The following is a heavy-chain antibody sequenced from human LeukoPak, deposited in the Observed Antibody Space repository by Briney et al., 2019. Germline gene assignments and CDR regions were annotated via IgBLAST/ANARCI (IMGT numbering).Heavy chain of an antibody. CDR1: GYTFTSYA. J-gene: IGHJ3*02. CDR3: ARDGLDWAAGHSDAFDI. Sequence: ASVKVSCKASGYTFTSYAMHWVRQAPGQRLEWRGSINAGNGNTKYSQKFQGRVTITRDTSASTAYMELSSLRSEDTAVYYCARDGLDWAAGHSDAFDIWGQGTMVTVSS. D-gene: IGHD6-13*01. CDR2: INAGNGNT. V-gene: IGHV1-3*01.